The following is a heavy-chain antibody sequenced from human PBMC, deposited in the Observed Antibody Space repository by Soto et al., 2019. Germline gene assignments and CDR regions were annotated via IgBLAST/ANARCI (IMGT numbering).Heavy chain of an antibody. J-gene: IGHJ3*02. V-gene: IGHV4-31*03. Sequence: QVQLQESGPGLVKPSQTLSLTCTVSGGSIIIDNYFWAWIRQLPGKGLEWIGYIHYSGTPFYNPSLNSRVTISGDPSKNQFSLKLSSVAAADTAVDSCAREVITVADTDAFDIWGQGTMVTVSS. CDR2: IHYSGTP. D-gene: IGHD6-19*01. CDR3: AREVITVADTDAFDI. CDR1: GGSIIIDNYF.